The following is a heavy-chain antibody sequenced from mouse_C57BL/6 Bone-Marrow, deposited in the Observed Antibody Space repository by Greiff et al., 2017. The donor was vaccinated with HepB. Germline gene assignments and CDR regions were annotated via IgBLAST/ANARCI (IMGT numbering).Heavy chain of an antibody. V-gene: IGHV1-55*01. J-gene: IGHJ2*01. CDR3: ARYPVYDYTLDY. CDR1: GYTFTSYW. Sequence: QVQLQQSGAELVKPGASVKMSCKASGYTFTSYWITWVKQRPGQGLEWIGDIYPGSGSTNYNEKFKSKATLTVDTSSSTAYMQLSSLTSEDSAVYYCARYPVYDYTLDYWGQGTTLTVSS. D-gene: IGHD2-4*01. CDR2: IYPGSGST.